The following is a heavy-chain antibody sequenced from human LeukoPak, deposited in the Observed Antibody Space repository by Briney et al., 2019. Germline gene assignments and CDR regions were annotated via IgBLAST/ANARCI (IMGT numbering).Heavy chain of an antibody. J-gene: IGHJ5*02. CDR1: GGSISSGSYY. D-gene: IGHD6-13*01. CDR2: IYTSGST. CDR3: ARGYSSSWSIGFDP. V-gene: IGHV4-61*02. Sequence: PSQTLSLTCTVSGGSISSGSYYWSWIRQPAGKGLVWIGRIYTSGSTNYNPSLKSRVTISVDTSKNQFSLKLSSVTAADTAVYYCARGYSSSWSIGFDPWGQGTLVTVSS.